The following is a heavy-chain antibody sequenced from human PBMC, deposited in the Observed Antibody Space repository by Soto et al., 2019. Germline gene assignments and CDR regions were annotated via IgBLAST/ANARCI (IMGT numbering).Heavy chain of an antibody. CDR2: IYYGGNT. CDR3: ARAKLHGSGSYLLRIGYYFDY. J-gene: IGHJ4*02. CDR1: GDSISSNSHY. D-gene: IGHD3-10*01. Sequence: PSETLSLTCTVSGDSISSNSHYWGWIRQPPGKGLESIANIYYGGNTYYNPSLKSRVTISVDTSKNQFSLKLNSVTAADTAVYYCARAKLHGSGSYLLRIGYYFDYWGQGTLVTVSS. V-gene: IGHV4-39*07.